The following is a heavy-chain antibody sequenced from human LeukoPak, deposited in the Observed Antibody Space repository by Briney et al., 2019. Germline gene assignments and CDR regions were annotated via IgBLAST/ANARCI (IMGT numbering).Heavy chain of an antibody. V-gene: IGHV1-69*05. D-gene: IGHD1-1*01. CDR2: IIPIFGTA. CDR3: ARGNLERGYFDY. Sequence: GASVKVSCKASGGTFSSYAISWVRQAPGQGLEWMGGIIPIFGTANYAQKFQGRVTITTDESTSTAYMELSSLRSEDTAVYYCARGNLERGYFDYWGQGTLVTVSS. CDR1: GGTFSSYA. J-gene: IGHJ4*02.